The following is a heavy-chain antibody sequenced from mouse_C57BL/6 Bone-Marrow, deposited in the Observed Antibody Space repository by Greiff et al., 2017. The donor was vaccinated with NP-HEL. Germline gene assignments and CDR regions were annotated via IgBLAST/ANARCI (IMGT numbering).Heavy chain of an antibody. V-gene: IGHV1-64*01. CDR1: GYTFTSYW. CDR3: AIYGNYRWYFDV. D-gene: IGHD2-1*01. J-gene: IGHJ1*03. Sequence: QVQLKQPGAELVKPGASVKLSCKASGYTFTSYWMHWVKQRPGQGLEWIGMIHPNSGSTNYNEKFKSKATLTVDKSSSTAYMQLSSLTSEDSAVYYCAIYGNYRWYFDVWGTGTTVTVSS. CDR2: IHPNSGST.